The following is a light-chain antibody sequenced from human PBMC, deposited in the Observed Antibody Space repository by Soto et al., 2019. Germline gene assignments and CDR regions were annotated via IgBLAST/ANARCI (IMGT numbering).Light chain of an antibody. J-gene: IGLJ1*01. CDR2: GNS. V-gene: IGLV1-40*01. CDR1: SSDIGAGYD. CDR3: QSYDSSLSAYV. Sequence: VLTQPPSVSGAPGQRVTISCTGSSSDIGAGYDVHWYQQLPGTAPKLLIYGNSDRPSGVPDRFSGSKSGTSASLAITGLQAEDEADYYCQSYDSSLSAYVFGTGTKVTVL.